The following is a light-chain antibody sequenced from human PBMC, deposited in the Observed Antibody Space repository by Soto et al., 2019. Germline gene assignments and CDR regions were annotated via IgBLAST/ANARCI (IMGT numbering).Light chain of an antibody. CDR1: SSNIGNNY. Sequence: QSVLTQPPSVSAALGQKVTISCSGSSSNIGNNYVSWYQQLPGTAPKLLIYENNKRPSGIPDRFSGSKSGTSATLGITGLQTGDEADYYCGTWDSSLSAGDVFGTGTKLTVL. CDR3: GTWDSSLSAGDV. CDR2: ENN. V-gene: IGLV1-51*02. J-gene: IGLJ1*01.